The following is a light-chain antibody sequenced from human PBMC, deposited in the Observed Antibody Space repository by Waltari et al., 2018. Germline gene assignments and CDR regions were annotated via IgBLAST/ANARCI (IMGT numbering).Light chain of an antibody. J-gene: IGKJ3*01. V-gene: IGKV3-11*01. CDR3: QQRSNWPREFT. CDR1: QSVRSA. CDR2: DAS. Sequence: DIMLTQSPDAHPLSPGERATLSCRANQSVRSALAWYQQKPGHAPRLLIYDASNRATAIPSRFSGSGSGTDFTLTISSLEPEDFAVYYCQQRSNWPREFTFGPGTKVDIK.